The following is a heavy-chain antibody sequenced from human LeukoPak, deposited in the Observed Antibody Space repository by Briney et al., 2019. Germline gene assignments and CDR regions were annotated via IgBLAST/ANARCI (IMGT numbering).Heavy chain of an antibody. CDR3: ARGGQYYGSGSSKDYHYYYMDV. Sequence: VKVSCKASGGTFSSYAISWVRQAPGQGLEWMGGIIPIFGTANYAQKFQGRVTITADESTSTAYMELSSLRSDDTAVYYCARGGQYYGSGSSKDYHYYYMDVWGKGTTVTISS. V-gene: IGHV1-69*01. J-gene: IGHJ6*03. CDR2: IIPIFGTA. D-gene: IGHD3-10*01. CDR1: GGTFSSYA.